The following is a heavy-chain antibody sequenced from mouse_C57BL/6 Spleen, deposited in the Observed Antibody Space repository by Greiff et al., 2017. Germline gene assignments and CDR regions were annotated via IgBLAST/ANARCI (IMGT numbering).Heavy chain of an antibody. CDR1: GYAFSSYW. CDR2: IYPGDGDT. J-gene: IGHJ4*01. V-gene: IGHV1-80*01. D-gene: IGHD1-1*01. CDR3: ARKTTVGGYYAMDY. Sequence: VQLQPSGAELVKPGASVKISCKASGYAFSSYWMNWVKQRPGTGLEWSGQIYPGDGDTHYNGQFKGKAPLTADTSSSTAYMQLSSLTSEDSAVYVCARKTTVGGYYAMDYWGQGTSVTVSS.